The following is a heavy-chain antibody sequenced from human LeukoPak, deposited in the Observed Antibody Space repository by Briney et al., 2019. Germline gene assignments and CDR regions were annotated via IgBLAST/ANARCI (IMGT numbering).Heavy chain of an antibody. CDR2: ISAYNGNT. J-gene: IGHJ4*02. V-gene: IGHV1-18*01. CDR3: ARALVDGYKELGY. Sequence: ASVKVSCKASGYTFTTYGTTWVRQAPGQGLEWMGWISAYNGNTNYAQKVQGRVTMTTDTSTSTAYMELRSLRSDDTAVYYCARALVDGYKELGYWGQGTRVTVSS. CDR1: GYTFTTYG. D-gene: IGHD5-24*01.